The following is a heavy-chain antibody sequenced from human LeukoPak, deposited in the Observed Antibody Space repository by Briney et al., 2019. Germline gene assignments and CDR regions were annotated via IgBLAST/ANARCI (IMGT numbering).Heavy chain of an antibody. V-gene: IGHV3-15*01. J-gene: IGHJ4*02. CDR1: GFTFINAW. CDR3: AAGTGRSDFDF. D-gene: IGHD1-1*01. CDR2: VKSKTDGGTT. Sequence: GGSLRLYCAASGFTFINAWMNWVRQAPGKGLDWVGRVKSKTDGGTTDYAAPVKGRFTISRDDSKNMVYLQMNSLKTEDTAVYYCAAGTGRSDFDFWGQGTLVTVSS.